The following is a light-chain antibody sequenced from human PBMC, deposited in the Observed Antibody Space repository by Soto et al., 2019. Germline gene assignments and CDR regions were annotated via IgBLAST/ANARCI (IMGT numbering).Light chain of an antibody. CDR3: QQSYSTPRT. V-gene: IGKV1-39*01. J-gene: IGKJ1*01. CDR1: QSISSY. CDR2: AAS. Sequence: DIQMTQSPSSLSASVGDRVTITCRASQSISSYLNWYQQKPGKAPKLLIYAASSLQSEVPSRFSGTGSWTDFTLTISTLQPEDFATYDCQQSYSTPRTFGQGTKVEIK.